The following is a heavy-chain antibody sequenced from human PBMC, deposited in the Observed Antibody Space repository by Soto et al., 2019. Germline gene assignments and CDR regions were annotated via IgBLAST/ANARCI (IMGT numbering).Heavy chain of an antibody. V-gene: IGHV4-34*01. CDR1: GGSFSGYY. Sequence: TSETLSLTCAVYGGSFSGYYWSWIRQPPGKGLEWIGEINHSGSTNYNPPLKSRVTISVDTSKNQFSLKLSSVTAADTAVYYCARGRGGLIWGSYRKYYFDYWGQGTLVTVSS. D-gene: IGHD3-16*02. CDR2: INHSGST. J-gene: IGHJ4*02. CDR3: ARGRGGLIWGSYRKYYFDY.